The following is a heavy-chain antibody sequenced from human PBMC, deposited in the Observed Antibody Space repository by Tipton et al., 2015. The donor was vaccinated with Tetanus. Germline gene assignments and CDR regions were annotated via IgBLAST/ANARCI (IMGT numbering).Heavy chain of an antibody. V-gene: IGHV4-39*02. J-gene: IGHJ4*02. CDR3: ARDSHVGAPVVNCFDR. D-gene: IGHD2-21*01. CDR1: GVSISGSRNF. CDR2: VDYTGHT. Sequence: LRLSCSVFGVSISGSRNFWGWIRQTPARGLEWIGSVDYTGHTYHNPSLRSRVSLSVDVSKNQFSLRVSSVTAADTALYFCARDSHVGAPVVNCFDRWGLGTLVTVSS.